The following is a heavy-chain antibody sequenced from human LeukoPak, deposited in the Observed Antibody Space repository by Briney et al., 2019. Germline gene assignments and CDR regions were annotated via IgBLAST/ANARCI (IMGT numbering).Heavy chain of an antibody. CDR2: IYADGST. CDR1: GFTVSSNF. CDR3: AREDTFGGVLGY. V-gene: IGHV3-66*01. Sequence: PGGSLRLSCAASGFTVSSNFMSWVRQAPGKGLQWVSIIYADGSTDYVDSVKGRFTISRDNSKNTLYLQMNSLRVEDTAVYYCAREDTFGGVLGYWGQGTLVTVSS. D-gene: IGHD3-16*01. J-gene: IGHJ4*02.